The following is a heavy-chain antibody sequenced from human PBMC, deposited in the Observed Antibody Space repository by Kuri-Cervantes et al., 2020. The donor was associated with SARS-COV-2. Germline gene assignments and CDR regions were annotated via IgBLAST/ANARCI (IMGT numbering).Heavy chain of an antibody. D-gene: IGHD2-15*01. CDR1: GFTFRSYG. V-gene: IGHV3-21*01. CDR2: ISSGSDYI. CDR3: ARDRGYCDGGGCYSTGFSFDY. J-gene: IGHJ4*02. Sequence: GESLKISCVASGFTFRSYGVTWVRQAPGRGLEWVSSISSGSDYIYYADSVKGRFSVSRDNAENSLSLQMNSLTAGDTAVYYCARDRGYCDGGGCYSTGFSFDYWGRGTLVTVSS.